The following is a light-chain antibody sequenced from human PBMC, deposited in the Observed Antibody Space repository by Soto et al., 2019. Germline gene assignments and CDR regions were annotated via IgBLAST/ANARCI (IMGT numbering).Light chain of an antibody. CDR1: SSNIGAGYD. Sequence: QSVLTQPPSVSGAPGQRVTISCTGSSSNIGAGYDVLWYQQLPGTAPKLLIYGNTNRPSGVPDRFSGSKSRTSASLAITGLQTEDEADYYCQSYDTSLTTLVFGGGTKLTVL. V-gene: IGLV1-40*01. J-gene: IGLJ2*01. CDR3: QSYDTSLTTLV. CDR2: GNT.